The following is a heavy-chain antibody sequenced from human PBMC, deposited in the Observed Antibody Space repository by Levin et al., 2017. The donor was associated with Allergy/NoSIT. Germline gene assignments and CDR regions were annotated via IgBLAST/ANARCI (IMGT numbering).Heavy chain of an antibody. D-gene: IGHD2-2*01. CDR1: GFTFRNYW. CDR2: INSDGSST. Sequence: SCAASGFTFRNYWMHWVRQAPGKGLVWVSRINSDGSSTIYADSMKGRFTISRDNAKNTLYLQMNSLRVEDTAVYYCARDLGSYAVYGMDVWGQGTTVTVSS. V-gene: IGHV3-74*01. J-gene: IGHJ6*02. CDR3: ARDLGSYAVYGMDV.